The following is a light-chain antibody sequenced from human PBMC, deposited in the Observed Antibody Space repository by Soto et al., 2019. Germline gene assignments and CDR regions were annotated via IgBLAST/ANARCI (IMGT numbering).Light chain of an antibody. CDR3: QQYNSYYT. V-gene: IGKV1-39*01. CDR2: AAS. Sequence: DIQMTQSPYSLSSSVGDRVTITCRASQSISSYLNWYQQKPGKAPKLLIYAASSLQSGVPSRFSGSGSGTEFTLTISSLQPDDFATYYCQQYNSYYTFCQGRMVDIK. J-gene: IGKJ2*01. CDR1: QSISSY.